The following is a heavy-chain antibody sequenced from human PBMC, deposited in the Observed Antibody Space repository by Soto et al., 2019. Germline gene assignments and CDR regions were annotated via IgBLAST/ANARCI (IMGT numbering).Heavy chain of an antibody. CDR3: STAEVDY. J-gene: IGHJ4*02. CDR1: GFTFGNYW. Sequence: PGGSLRLSWAASGFTFGNYWMHWVRQAPGRGLEWVSRMNSDGSTTNYADSVKGRFTVSRDNAKNTLYLQMNSLRAEDTAVYYCSTAEVDYWGPGT. V-gene: IGHV3-74*01. CDR2: MNSDGSTT.